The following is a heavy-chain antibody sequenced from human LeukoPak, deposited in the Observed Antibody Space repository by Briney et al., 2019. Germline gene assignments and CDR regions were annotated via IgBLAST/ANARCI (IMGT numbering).Heavy chain of an antibody. V-gene: IGHV1-69*05. J-gene: IGHJ4*02. Sequence: SVKVSCKASGGTFSSYAISWVRQAPGQGLEWMGGFIPIFGTANYAQKFQGRGTITTDESTSTAYMELSSLRSEDTAVYYCARDPGFCSGGTCYPAYFDYWGQGTLVTVSS. CDR1: GGTFSSYA. CDR2: FIPIFGTA. CDR3: ARDPGFCSGGTCYPAYFDY. D-gene: IGHD2-15*01.